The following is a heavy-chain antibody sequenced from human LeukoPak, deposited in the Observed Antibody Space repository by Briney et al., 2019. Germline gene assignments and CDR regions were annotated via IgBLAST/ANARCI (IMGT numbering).Heavy chain of an antibody. D-gene: IGHD1-26*01. CDR3: ARVVGATFGYYYYMDV. CDR2: ISSGSSYI. Sequence: GGSLRLSCAASGLTFGRYSMNWVRQAPGKGLEWVSSISSGSSYIYYVDSVKGRFTISRDNAKNSLYLQMNSLRAEDTALYYCARVVGATFGYYYYMDVWGKGTTVTVSS. V-gene: IGHV3-21*04. J-gene: IGHJ6*03. CDR1: GLTFGRYS.